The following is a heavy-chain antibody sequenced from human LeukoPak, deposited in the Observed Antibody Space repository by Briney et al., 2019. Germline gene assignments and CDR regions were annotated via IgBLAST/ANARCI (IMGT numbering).Heavy chain of an antibody. CDR1: GFTFNTYA. V-gene: IGHV3-23*01. Sequence: GGSLRLSCAASGFTFNTYAMSWVRQAPGKGLEWVSVISGSGGSTYYADSVKGRFTISRDNSKNTLYLQMNSLRAEDTAVYHCAKDRGYYGSGSYYNNYGMDVWGQGTRSPSP. CDR2: ISGSGGST. J-gene: IGHJ6*02. CDR3: AKDRGYYGSGSYYNNYGMDV. D-gene: IGHD3-10*01.